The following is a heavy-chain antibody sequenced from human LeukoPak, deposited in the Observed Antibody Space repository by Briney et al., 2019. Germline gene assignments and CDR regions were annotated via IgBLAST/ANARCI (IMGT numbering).Heavy chain of an antibody. CDR1: GFTFSTYA. J-gene: IGHJ5*02. D-gene: IGHD5-24*01. CDR2: ISNTGATT. CDR3: AKVCRDGYNRDCLDP. Sequence: GGSLRLSCAASGFTFSTYAMSWVRQAPGKGLEWVSTISNTGATTYDADSGKGRFTISRDNSNNTLYLQMNSLRAEDTAVYYCAKVCRDGYNRDCLDPWGQGTLVTVSS. V-gene: IGHV3-23*01.